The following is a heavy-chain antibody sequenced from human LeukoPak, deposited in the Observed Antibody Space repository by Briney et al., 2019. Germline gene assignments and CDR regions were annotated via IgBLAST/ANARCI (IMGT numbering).Heavy chain of an antibody. CDR2: INIDGSTT. J-gene: IGHJ4*02. Sequence: GGPLRLSCTASGFTFSNYWMYWVRHTPEKGLLWLSRINIDGSTTNYADSVKGRFTISRDNAKNTLYLQMNSLRADDTALYYCSRDLTWGVMGLWGQGTLVTVSS. CDR3: SRDLTWGVMGL. D-gene: IGHD3-16*01. CDR1: GFTFSNYW. V-gene: IGHV3-74*01.